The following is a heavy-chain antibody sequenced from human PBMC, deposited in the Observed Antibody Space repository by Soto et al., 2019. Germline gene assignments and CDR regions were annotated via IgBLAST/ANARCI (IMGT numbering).Heavy chain of an antibody. J-gene: IGHJ5*02. CDR3: VRDKGTTSLDT. D-gene: IGHD4-4*01. CDR2: IWSDGSKE. CDR1: GIPFSASG. Sequence: QAQLVESGGGVVHPGRSLRLSCAASGIPFSASGMHWVRQAPGKGLEWVAMIWSDGSKEYYADSVKGRFTISRDTSKNMVDLQMDSLRDEDTALYYCVRDKGTTSLDTWGQGTMVSVSS. V-gene: IGHV3-33*01.